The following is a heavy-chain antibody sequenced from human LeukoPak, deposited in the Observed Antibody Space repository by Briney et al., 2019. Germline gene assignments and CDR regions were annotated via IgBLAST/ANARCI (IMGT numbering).Heavy chain of an antibody. Sequence: GSLRLSCAASGFTFSSYSMNWVRQAPGKGLEWVSYISSSSSTIYYADSVKGRFTISRDNAKNSLYLQMNSLRAEDTAVYYCAREIPVVVPAAMDYWGQGTLVTVSS. CDR2: ISSSSSTI. CDR1: GFTFSSYS. D-gene: IGHD2-2*01. V-gene: IGHV3-48*01. J-gene: IGHJ4*02. CDR3: AREIPVVVPAAMDY.